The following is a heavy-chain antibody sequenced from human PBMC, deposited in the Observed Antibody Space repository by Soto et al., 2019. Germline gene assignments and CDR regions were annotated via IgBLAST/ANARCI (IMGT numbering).Heavy chain of an antibody. CDR1: GFTFTRYS. CDR3: ARESEDLTSNFDY. V-gene: IGHV3-21*06. Sequence: EVQLVESGGGLVKPAGSLRLSCAASGFTFTRYSMNWVRQAPGKGLEWVSSISSTTNYIYYGGSMKGRFTISRDNAKNSLYLEMNSLRAEDTAVYYCARESEDLTSNFDYWGQGTLVTVSS. J-gene: IGHJ4*02. CDR2: ISSTTNYI.